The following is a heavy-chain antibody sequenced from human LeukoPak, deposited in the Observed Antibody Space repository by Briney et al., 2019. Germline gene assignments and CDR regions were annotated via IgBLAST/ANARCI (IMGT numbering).Heavy chain of an antibody. D-gene: IGHD3-22*01. CDR2: INPSGGST. V-gene: IGHV1-46*01. Sequence: ASVKVSCKASGYTFTSYYMHWVRQAPGQGPEWMGIINPSGGSTSYAQKFQGRVTMTRDTSTSTVYMELSSLRSEDTAVYYCARDYSSRYDSGTGVTQPWGQGTLVTVSS. J-gene: IGHJ5*02. CDR1: GYTFTSYY. CDR3: ARDYSSRYDSGTGVTQP.